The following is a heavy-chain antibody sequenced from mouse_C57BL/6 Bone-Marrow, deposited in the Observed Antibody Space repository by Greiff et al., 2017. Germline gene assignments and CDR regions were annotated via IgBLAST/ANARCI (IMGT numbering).Heavy chain of an antibody. Sequence: QVTLKESGPGILQSSQTLSLTCSFSGFSLSTSGMGVSWIRQPSGKGLEWLAHIYWDDDKRYNPSLKSRLTISKDTSRNQVFLKITSVDTADTATYYCARSDYGSSPWYFDVWAQGPRSPSPQ. CDR1: GFSLSTSGMG. V-gene: IGHV8-12*01. CDR2: IYWDDDK. J-gene: IGHJ1*03. CDR3: ARSDYGSSPWYFDV. D-gene: IGHD1-1*01.